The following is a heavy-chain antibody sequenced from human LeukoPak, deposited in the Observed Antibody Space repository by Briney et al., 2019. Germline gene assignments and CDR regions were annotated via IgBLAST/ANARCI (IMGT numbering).Heavy chain of an antibody. D-gene: IGHD3-10*01. CDR3: AREALFTYYYGSGSYYYNWFDP. CDR2: ISSSGNTI. J-gene: IGHJ5*02. Sequence: SGGSLRLSCAASGFTFSDYYMSWIRQAPGKGLEWVSYISSSGNTIYYADSVKGRFTISRDNAKNSLYLQMNSLRAEDTAVYYCAREALFTYYYGSGSYYYNWFDPWGQGTLVTVSS. CDR1: GFTFSDYY. V-gene: IGHV3-11*04.